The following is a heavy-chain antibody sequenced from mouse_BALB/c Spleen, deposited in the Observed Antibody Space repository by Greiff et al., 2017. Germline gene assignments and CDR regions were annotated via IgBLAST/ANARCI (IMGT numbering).Heavy chain of an antibody. Sequence: VQLQQSGAELVKPGASVKLSCKASGYTFTSYYMYWVKQRPGQGLEWIGEINPSNGGTNFNEKFKSKATLTVDKSSSTAYMQLSSLTSEDSAVYYCTRSELGRWFAYWGQGTLVTVSA. CDR1: GYTFTSYY. CDR2: INPSNGGT. J-gene: IGHJ3*01. D-gene: IGHD4-1*01. CDR3: TRSELGRWFAY. V-gene: IGHV1S81*02.